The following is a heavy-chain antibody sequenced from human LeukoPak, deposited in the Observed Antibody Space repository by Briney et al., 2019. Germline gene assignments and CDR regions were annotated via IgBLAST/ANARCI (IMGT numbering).Heavy chain of an antibody. D-gene: IGHD3-22*01. CDR2: INHSGST. V-gene: IGHV4-34*01. Sequence: SETLSLTCAVYGGSFSGYYWSWIRQPPGKGLEWIGEINHSGSTNYNPSLKSRVTISVDTSKNQFSLKLSSVTAADTAVYYCAIDSSGSADAFDIWGQGTMVTVSS. CDR1: GGSFSGYY. CDR3: AIDSSGSADAFDI. J-gene: IGHJ3*02.